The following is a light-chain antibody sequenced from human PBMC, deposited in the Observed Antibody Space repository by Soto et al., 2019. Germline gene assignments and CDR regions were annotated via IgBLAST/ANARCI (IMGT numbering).Light chain of an antibody. Sequence: QSALTQPASVSGSPGQSITISCTGTSSDVGSYNFVSWYQHHPGKAPKLMIYEGSKRPSGVSNRFSGSKSGNTASLTISGLQAEDEADYDCCSYAGSSNFVVFGGGTKLTVL. V-gene: IGLV2-23*03. J-gene: IGLJ2*01. CDR2: EGS. CDR1: SSDVGSYNF. CDR3: CSYAGSSNFVV.